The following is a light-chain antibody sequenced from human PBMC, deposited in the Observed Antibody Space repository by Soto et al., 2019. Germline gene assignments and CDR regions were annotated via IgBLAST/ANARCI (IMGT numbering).Light chain of an antibody. Sequence: QSVLTQPPSVSAARGQKVTISCSGSNSKIGNNYVSWYQHLPGTAPKLLIYDNNKRPSGIPDRFSGSKSGASATLGISGLQTGDEADYYCGTWDTSLSAGRFGGGTHLTVL. CDR2: DNN. CDR1: NSKIGNNY. J-gene: IGLJ2*01. CDR3: GTWDTSLSAGR. V-gene: IGLV1-51*01.